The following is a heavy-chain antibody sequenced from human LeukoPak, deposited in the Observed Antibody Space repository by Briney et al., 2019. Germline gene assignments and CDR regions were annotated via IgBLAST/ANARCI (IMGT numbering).Heavy chain of an antibody. J-gene: IGHJ4*02. D-gene: IGHD3-10*01. Sequence: SQTPSLTCTVSGGSISSGDYSWSWIRQPAGKGLEWIGRIYTSGSTNYNPSLKSRVTISVDTSKNQFSLKLSSVTAADTAVYYCATAGLGVYYFDYWGQGTLVTVSS. CDR1: GGSISSGDYS. V-gene: IGHV4-61*02. CDR2: IYTSGST. CDR3: ATAGLGVYYFDY.